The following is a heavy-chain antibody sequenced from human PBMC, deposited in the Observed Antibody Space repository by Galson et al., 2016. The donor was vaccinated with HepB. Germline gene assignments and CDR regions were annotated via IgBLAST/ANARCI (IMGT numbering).Heavy chain of an antibody. D-gene: IGHD2-2*01. J-gene: IGHJ6*02. CDR1: GGSISSGDYS. V-gene: IGHV4-30-2*01. CDR2: IYHSGST. CDR3: ARGASCPECYYYGMDV. Sequence: TLSLTCAVSGGSISSGDYSWNWIRQPPGKGLEWIGYIYHSGSTYYNPSLKSRVTISVDTSKNQFSLKLSSVTAADTAVYYCARGASCPECYYYGMDVWGQGTTVTVSS.